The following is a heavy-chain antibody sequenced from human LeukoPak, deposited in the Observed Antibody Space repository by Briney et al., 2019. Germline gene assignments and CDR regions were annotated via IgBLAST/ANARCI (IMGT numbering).Heavy chain of an antibody. J-gene: IGHJ4*02. CDR2: ISAYNGNT. Sequence: GASVKVSCKASGYTFTSYGISWVRQAPGQGLEWMGWISAYNGNTNYAQKLQGRVTMTTDTSTSTAYMELRSLRSDDTAVYYCATPYYYDSSGYPDYLDYWGQGTLVTVSS. D-gene: IGHD3-22*01. CDR3: ATPYYYDSSGYPDYLDY. CDR1: GYTFTSYG. V-gene: IGHV1-18*01.